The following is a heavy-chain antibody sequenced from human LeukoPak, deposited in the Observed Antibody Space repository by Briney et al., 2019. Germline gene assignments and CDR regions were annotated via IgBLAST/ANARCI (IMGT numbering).Heavy chain of an antibody. V-gene: IGHV4-4*09. J-gene: IGHJ6*03. D-gene: IGHD1-26*01. Sequence: SETLSLTCTVSGGSISSYYWSWIRQPPGEGLEWIGYIYTSGSTNYNPSLKSRVTISVDTSKDQFSLKLSSVTAADTAVYYCARGGSYSYYYYYMDVWGKGTTVTVSS. CDR1: GGSISSYY. CDR3: ARGGSYSYYYYYMDV. CDR2: IYTSGST.